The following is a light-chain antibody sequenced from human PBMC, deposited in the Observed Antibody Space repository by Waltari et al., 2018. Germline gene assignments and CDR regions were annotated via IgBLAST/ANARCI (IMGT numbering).Light chain of an antibody. CDR2: WAS. CDR1: QSVLYSSNNNNY. CDR3: QQYYSSPWT. Sequence: DIVMTQSPDSLAVSLGERATINCKSSQSVLYSSNNNNYLAWYQQKPGQPPKLLIYWASTRESGVPDRFSGSGSGTDFTLTISSLQAEDLAVYYCQQYYSSPWTFGQGTKVEIK. V-gene: IGKV4-1*01. J-gene: IGKJ1*01.